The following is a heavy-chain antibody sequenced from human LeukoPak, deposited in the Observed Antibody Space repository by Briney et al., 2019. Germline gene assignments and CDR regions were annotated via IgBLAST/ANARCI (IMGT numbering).Heavy chain of an antibody. CDR1: GFTFNRYN. Sequence: GGPLRLSCAASGFTFNRYNMNWVRRAPGEGLEWVSSISTSSSYIYYADSVRGRFTISRDNAKNSLYLQMNSLRAEDTAVYSCARGADGVSSNSRGWFDPWGQGTLVTVSS. CDR2: ISTSSSYI. J-gene: IGHJ5*02. CDR3: ARGADGVSSNSRGWFDP. V-gene: IGHV3-21*01. D-gene: IGHD2-15*01.